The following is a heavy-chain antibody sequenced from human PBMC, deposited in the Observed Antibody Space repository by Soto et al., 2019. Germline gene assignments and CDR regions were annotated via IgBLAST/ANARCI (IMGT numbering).Heavy chain of an antibody. D-gene: IGHD2-15*01. V-gene: IGHV3-23*01. J-gene: IGHJ4*02. CDR2: IGESGGTT. CDR3: AKDPGGKGPDYFDY. Sequence: GGSLRLSCAASGFTFNNYPMTWVRQAPGKGLEWVSSIGESGGTTYYADYVKGRFTISRDNSKSTMYLQMNSLRAEDTAVYYCAKDPGGKGPDYFDYWGQGT. CDR1: GFTFNNYP.